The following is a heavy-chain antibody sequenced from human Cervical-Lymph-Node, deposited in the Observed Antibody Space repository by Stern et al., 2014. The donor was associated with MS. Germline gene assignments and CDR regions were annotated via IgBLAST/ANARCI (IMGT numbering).Heavy chain of an antibody. CDR1: GFTFSTFA. CDR2: ISYDGSDK. CDR3: VRSIAVTGTWFDS. Sequence: QLVQSGGGVVQPGTSLRLSCAASGFTFSTFAMHWVRQAPGKGLEWVAVISYDGSDKWYADSVKGRFTISRDDSKNTVYLHMNSLRAEDTAVFYCVRSIAVTGTWFDSWGQGALVTVSS. J-gene: IGHJ5*01. D-gene: IGHD6-19*01. V-gene: IGHV3-30*01.